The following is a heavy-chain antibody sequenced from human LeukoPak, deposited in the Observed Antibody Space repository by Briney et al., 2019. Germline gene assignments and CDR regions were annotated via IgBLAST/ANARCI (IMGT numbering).Heavy chain of an antibody. CDR2: ISAYNGNP. CDR1: GYTFSSYG. Sequence: SVKLSCKASGYTFSSYGISWVRQAPGQGVERIGWISAYNGNPTSAQQLQGRVTMTKATSTSTAHMELRRLRSDDPAGYYCPRQSGSYHGFDPWGQGSLVTDYS. D-gene: IGHD1-26*01. J-gene: IGHJ5*02. CDR3: PRQSGSYHGFDP. V-gene: IGHV1-18*01.